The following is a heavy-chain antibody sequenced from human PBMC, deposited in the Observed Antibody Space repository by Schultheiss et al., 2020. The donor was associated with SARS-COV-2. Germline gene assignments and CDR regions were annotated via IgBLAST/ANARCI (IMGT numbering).Heavy chain of an antibody. Sequence: GGSLRLSCAASGFTFSSYGMHWVRQAPGKGLEWVAVISYDGSNKYYADSVKGRLTISRDNAKNSLYLQMNSLRDEDTAVYYCARDLPPLDYWGQGTLVTVSS. CDR1: GFTFSSYG. J-gene: IGHJ4*02. CDR2: ISYDGSNK. CDR3: ARDLPPLDY. V-gene: IGHV3-30*03.